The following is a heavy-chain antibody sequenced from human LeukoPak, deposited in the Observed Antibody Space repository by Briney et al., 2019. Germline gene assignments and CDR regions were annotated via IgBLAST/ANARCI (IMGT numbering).Heavy chain of an antibody. V-gene: IGHV4-59*01. CDR2: IYYSGST. CDR3: AKDHQLYCSGGSCYPELFDY. J-gene: IGHJ4*02. CDR1: GGSISRYY. D-gene: IGHD2-15*01. Sequence: RPSETLSLTCTVSGGSISRYYWSWIRQPPGKGLEWIGYIYYSGSTNYNPSLKSRVTISIDTSKNQFYLKVNSVTAADTAVYYCAKDHQLYCSGGSCYPELFDYWGQGTLVTVSS.